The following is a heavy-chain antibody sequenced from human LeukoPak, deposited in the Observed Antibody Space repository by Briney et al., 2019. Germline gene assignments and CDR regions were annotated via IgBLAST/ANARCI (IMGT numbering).Heavy chain of an antibody. Sequence: SETLSLTCAVYGGSFSGYYWSWIRQPPGKGLEWIGSIYYSGSTYYNPSLKSRVTISVDTSKNQFSLKLSSVTAADTAVYYCARLKGAAAGTSRGQGTLVTVSS. J-gene: IGHJ4*02. V-gene: IGHV4-34*01. CDR2: IYYSGST. CDR3: ARLKGAAAGTS. D-gene: IGHD6-13*01. CDR1: GGSFSGYY.